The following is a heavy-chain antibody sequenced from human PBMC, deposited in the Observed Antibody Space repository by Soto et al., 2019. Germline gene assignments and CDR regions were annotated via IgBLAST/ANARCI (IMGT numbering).Heavy chain of an antibody. CDR2: MNPNSGNT. CDR3: ARGINYYASGDDAFDI. J-gene: IGHJ3*02. D-gene: IGHD3-10*01. CDR1: GYTFTSYD. V-gene: IGHV1-8*01. Sequence: QVQLVQSGAEVKKPGASVKVSCKASGYTFTSYDINWVRQATGQGLEWMGWMNPNSGNTGYAQKFQGRVTMTRNTAISTAEMELSSLRSEDTAVYYCARGINYYASGDDAFDIWGQGTMVTVSS.